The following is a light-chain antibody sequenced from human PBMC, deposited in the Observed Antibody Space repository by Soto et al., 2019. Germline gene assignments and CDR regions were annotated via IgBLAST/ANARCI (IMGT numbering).Light chain of an antibody. CDR1: SSNIGAGYD. CDR2: GNS. J-gene: IGLJ2*01. Sequence: QAVVTQPPSVSGDPGQRVTISCTGRSSNIGAGYDVHWYQQLPGTAPKLLIYGNSNRPSGVPDRFSGSKSGTSASLAITGLQAEDEADYYCQSYDSSLSGSVFGGGTKVTVL. V-gene: IGLV1-40*01. CDR3: QSYDSSLSGSV.